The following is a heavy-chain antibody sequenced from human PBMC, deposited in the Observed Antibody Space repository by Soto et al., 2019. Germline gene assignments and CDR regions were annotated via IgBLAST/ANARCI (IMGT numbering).Heavy chain of an antibody. J-gene: IGHJ6*02. CDR2: IIPIFGTA. Sequence: QVQLVQSGAEVKKPGSSVKVSCKASGGTFSSYAISWVRQAPGQGLEWMGGIIPIFGTANYAQKFQGRVTITADESTXXAXMXXSSLRSEDTAVYYCARDSVVVTATSGYYYYYGMDVWGQGTTVTVSS. CDR1: GGTFSSYA. V-gene: IGHV1-69*12. D-gene: IGHD2-21*02. CDR3: ARDSVVVTATSGYYYYYGMDV.